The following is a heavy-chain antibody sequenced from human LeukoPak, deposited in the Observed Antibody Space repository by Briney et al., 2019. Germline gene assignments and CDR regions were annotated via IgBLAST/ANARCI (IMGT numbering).Heavy chain of an antibody. V-gene: IGHV3-23*01. CDR1: GFTFSSYA. CDR2: ISASGGST. Sequence: TGGSLRLSCAASGFTFSSYAMHWVRQAPGKGLDWVSTISASGGSTYYADSVKGRFTISRDNSKNTLYLQMNSLRVDDTAVYYCAKIGWDDAFDIWGQGTMVTVSS. J-gene: IGHJ3*02. CDR3: AKIGWDDAFDI. D-gene: IGHD6-19*01.